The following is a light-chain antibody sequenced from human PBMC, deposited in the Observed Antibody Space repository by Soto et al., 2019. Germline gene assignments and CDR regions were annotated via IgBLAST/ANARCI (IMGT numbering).Light chain of an antibody. V-gene: IGKV1-5*03. CDR2: KAS. Sequence: IQMTQSPSTLSGSVGDRVTITCRASQTISSWLAWYQQKPGEAPKLLIYKASTLKSGVPSRFSGSGSGTEFTLTISSLQPDDFATYYCQQYNPYSRTFGQGTKVDIK. CDR3: QQYNPYSRT. J-gene: IGKJ1*01. CDR1: QTISSW.